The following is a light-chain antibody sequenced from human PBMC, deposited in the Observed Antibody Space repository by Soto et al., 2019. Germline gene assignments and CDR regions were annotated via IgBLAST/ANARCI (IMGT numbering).Light chain of an antibody. V-gene: IGLV4-60*03. J-gene: IGLJ3*02. CDR3: ETWDSNTHWV. CDR1: SGHSSYI. CDR2: LEGNGNY. Sequence: QPVLTQSSSASASLGTSVKLTCTLSSGHSSYIIAWHQQQAGKAPRYLMKLEGNGNYNKGSGVPDRFSGSSSGADRYLTISNLQSEDEADYYCETWDSNTHWVFGGGTKRTVL.